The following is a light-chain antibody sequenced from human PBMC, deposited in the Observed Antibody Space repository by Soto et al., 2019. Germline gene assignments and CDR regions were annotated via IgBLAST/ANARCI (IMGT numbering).Light chain of an antibody. Sequence: QFTQSPSTLSASVGDRVTITCRASQNIGKWLAWYQQKPGKAPNLLISDASRLESGVPSRFRGRGSGTNFTLAINSLQPDDFATYYCHQYDSDRTFGQGTKVDIK. CDR3: HQYDSDRT. J-gene: IGKJ1*01. V-gene: IGKV1-5*01. CDR2: DAS. CDR1: QNIGKW.